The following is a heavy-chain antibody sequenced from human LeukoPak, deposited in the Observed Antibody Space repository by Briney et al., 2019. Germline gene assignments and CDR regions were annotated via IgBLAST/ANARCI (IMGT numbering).Heavy chain of an antibody. CDR1: GVTFSSYA. V-gene: IGHV1-69*13. Sequence: SVKVSCKASGVTFSSYAISWVRQAPGQGLEWMGGIIPIFGTANYAQKFQGRVTITADESTSTAYMELSSLRSEDTAVYYCARVPGGGDYYYYYYMDVWGKGTTVTVSS. J-gene: IGHJ6*03. CDR3: ARVPGGGDYYYYYYMDV. D-gene: IGHD2-15*01. CDR2: IIPIFGTA.